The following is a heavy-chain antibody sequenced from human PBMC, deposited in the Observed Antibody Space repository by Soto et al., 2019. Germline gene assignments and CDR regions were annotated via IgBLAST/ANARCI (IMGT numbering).Heavy chain of an antibody. J-gene: IGHJ5*02. Sequence: PGGPLRLSCAASGFTFSSYSMNWVRQAPGKGLEWVSSISSSSSYIYYADSVKGRFTISRDNAENSLYLQMNSLRAEDTAVYYCARKLSSQKLNLFDPWGQGTLVTVSS. D-gene: IGHD2-2*01. V-gene: IGHV3-21*01. CDR3: ARKLSSQKLNLFDP. CDR1: GFTFSSYS. CDR2: ISSSSSYI.